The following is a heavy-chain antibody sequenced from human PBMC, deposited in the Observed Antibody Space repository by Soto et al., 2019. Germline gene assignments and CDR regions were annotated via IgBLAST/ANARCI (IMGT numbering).Heavy chain of an antibody. V-gene: IGHV4-34*01. J-gene: IGHJ4*02. CDR3: ARTYYDILTGYYSDY. CDR2: INHSGST. CDR1: GGSFGVYY. Sequence: PSETLSLTCAVYGGSFGVYYWSWIRQPPGKGLEWIGEINHSGSTNYNPSLKSRVTISVDTSKNQFSLKLSSVTAADTAVYYCARTYYDILTGYYSDYWGQGTLVTVSS. D-gene: IGHD3-9*01.